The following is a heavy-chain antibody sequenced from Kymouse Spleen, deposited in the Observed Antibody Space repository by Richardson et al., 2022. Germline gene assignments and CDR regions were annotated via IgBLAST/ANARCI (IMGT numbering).Heavy chain of an antibody. D-gene: IGHD3-9*01. V-gene: IGHV3-72*01. CDR2: TRNKANSYTT. CDR1: GFTFSDHY. J-gene: IGHJ5*02. CDR3: ASITIF*LVIIGFDP. Sequence: EVQLVESGGGLVQPGGSLRLSCAASGFTFSDHYMDWVRQAPGKGLEWVGRTRNKANSYTTEYAASVKGRFTISRDDSKNSLYLQMNSLKTEDTAVYYCASITIF*LVIIGFDPWGQGTLVTVSS.